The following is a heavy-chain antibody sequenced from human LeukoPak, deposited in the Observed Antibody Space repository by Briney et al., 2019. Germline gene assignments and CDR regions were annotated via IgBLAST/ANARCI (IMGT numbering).Heavy chain of an antibody. CDR3: ARENHDFWSGYGGWFDP. Sequence: ASVKVSCKASGYTFTSYAMHWVRQAPGQRLEWMGWINAGNGNTKYSQKFQGRVTMTTDTSTSTAYMELRSLRSDDTAVYYCARENHDFWSGYGGWFDPWGQGTLVTVSS. CDR2: INAGNGNT. J-gene: IGHJ5*02. D-gene: IGHD3-3*01. CDR1: GYTFTSYA. V-gene: IGHV1-3*01.